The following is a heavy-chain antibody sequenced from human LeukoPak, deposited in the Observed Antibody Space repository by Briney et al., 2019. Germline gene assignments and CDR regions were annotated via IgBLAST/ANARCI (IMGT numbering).Heavy chain of an antibody. Sequence: ASVKVSCKASGYTFTGYYMHWVRQAPGQRLEWMGWINPNSGGTNYAQKFQGRVTMTRNTSISTAYMELSSLRSEDTAVYYCARGRKIAAAGTKRFLYYYYYMDVWGKGTTVTISS. J-gene: IGHJ6*03. CDR2: INPNSGGT. CDR3: ARGRKIAAAGTKRFLYYYYYMDV. D-gene: IGHD6-13*01. V-gene: IGHV1-2*02. CDR1: GYTFTGYY.